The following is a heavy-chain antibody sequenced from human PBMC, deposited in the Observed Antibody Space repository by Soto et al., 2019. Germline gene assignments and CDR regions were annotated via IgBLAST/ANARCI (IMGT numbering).Heavy chain of an antibody. V-gene: IGHV1-69*13. J-gene: IGHJ3*02. D-gene: IGHD3-10*01. Sequence: SVKVSCKASVDTFTNYAINWVRQAPGQGLEWMGGFIPIFDAANYAQNFRGRVTITADESTSTAYMELSGLRSEDTAMYYCARKAESYGFDIWGQGTLVTVSS. CDR3: ARKAESYGFDI. CDR2: FIPIFDAA. CDR1: VDTFTNYA.